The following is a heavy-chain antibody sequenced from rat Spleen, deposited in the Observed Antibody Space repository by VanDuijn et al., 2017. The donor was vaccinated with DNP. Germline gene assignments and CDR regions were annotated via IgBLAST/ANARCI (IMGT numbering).Heavy chain of an antibody. CDR1: GFTFSDYN. CDR3: VRWNSGHFDY. D-gene: IGHD4-3*01. V-gene: IGHV5-7*01. Sequence: EVQLVGSGGGLVQPGRSLKLSCAASGFTFSDYNMAWVRQAPKKGLEWVATISYDGSSTYYRDSVKGRFTISRDNAKSTLYLQMDSLRSEDTATYYCVRWNSGHFDYWGQGVMVPVSS. J-gene: IGHJ2*01. CDR2: ISYDGSST.